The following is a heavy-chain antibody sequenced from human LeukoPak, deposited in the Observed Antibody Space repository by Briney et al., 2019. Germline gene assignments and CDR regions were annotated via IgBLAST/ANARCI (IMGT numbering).Heavy chain of an antibody. D-gene: IGHD2-15*01. V-gene: IGHV4-59*01. CDR3: VRERNCSGASCLDGFDI. Sequence: SETLSLTCTVSGGSISTYYWSWLRQPPGKGLEWIGYIYNSGRTNYNPSLESRVTISVDTSKNQFSLKLNSVTAADTAVYYCVRERNCSGASCLDGFDIWGQGTMVAVSS. J-gene: IGHJ3*02. CDR2: IYNSGRT. CDR1: GGSISTYY.